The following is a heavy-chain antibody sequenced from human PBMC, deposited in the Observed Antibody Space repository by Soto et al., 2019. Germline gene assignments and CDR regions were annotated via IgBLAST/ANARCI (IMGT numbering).Heavy chain of an antibody. CDR3: ARGAGDSSGYYFGNWFDP. D-gene: IGHD3-22*01. J-gene: IGHJ5*02. CDR2: IYYSGST. CDR1: GGSISSGGYY. Sequence: VSGGSISSGGYYWSWIRQHPGKGLEWIGYIYYSGSTYYNPSLKSRVTISVDTSKNQFSLKLSSVTAADTAVYYCARGAGDSSGYYFGNWFDPWGQGTLVTVSS. V-gene: IGHV4-31*02.